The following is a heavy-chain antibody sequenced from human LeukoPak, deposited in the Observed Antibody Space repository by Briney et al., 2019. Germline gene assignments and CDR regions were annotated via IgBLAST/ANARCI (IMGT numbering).Heavy chain of an antibody. CDR3: AKEGLGFDAFDI. CDR1: GFTFSSYD. CDR2: IGTAGDT. J-gene: IGHJ3*02. V-gene: IGHV3-13*01. D-gene: IGHD3-16*01. Sequence: GGSLRLSCAASGFTFSSYDMHWVRQATGKGLEWFSAIGTAGDTYYPGSVKGRFTISRENAKNSLYLQMNSLRAGDTAVYYCAKEGLGFDAFDIWGQGTMVTVSS.